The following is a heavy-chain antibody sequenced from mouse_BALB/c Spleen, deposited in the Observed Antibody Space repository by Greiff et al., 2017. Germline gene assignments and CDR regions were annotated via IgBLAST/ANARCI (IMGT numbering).Heavy chain of an antibody. Sequence: EVQLVESGGGLVQPKGSLKLSCAASGFTFNTYAMNWVRQAPGKGLEWVARIRSKSNNYATYYADSVKDRFTISRDDSQSMLYLQMNNLKTEDTAMYYCVRPAYYRYDGFAYWGQGTLVTVSA. CDR1: GFTFNTYA. CDR3: VRPAYYRYDGFAY. D-gene: IGHD2-14*01. J-gene: IGHJ3*01. CDR2: IRSKSNNYAT. V-gene: IGHV10-1*02.